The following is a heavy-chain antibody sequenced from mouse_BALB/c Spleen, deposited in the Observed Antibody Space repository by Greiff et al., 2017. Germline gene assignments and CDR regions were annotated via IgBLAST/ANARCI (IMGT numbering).Heavy chain of an antibody. V-gene: IGHV5-6-5*01. Sequence: DVKLVESGGGLVKPGGSLKLSCAASGFTFSSYAMSWVRQTPEKTLEWVASISSGGSTYYPDSVKGRFTISRDNARNILYLQMSSLRSEDTAMYYCASWGYYAMDYWGQGTSVTVSS. D-gene: IGHD4-1*01. J-gene: IGHJ4*01. CDR2: ISSGGST. CDR3: ASWGYYAMDY. CDR1: GFTFSSYA.